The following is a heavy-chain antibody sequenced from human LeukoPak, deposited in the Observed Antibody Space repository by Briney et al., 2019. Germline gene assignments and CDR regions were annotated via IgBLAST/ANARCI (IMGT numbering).Heavy chain of an antibody. CDR3: AKGFKTYGELSFDY. J-gene: IGHJ4*02. D-gene: IGHD4-17*01. Sequence: PGGSLRLSCAASGFTFSSYAMSWVRQAPGKGLEWVATVTGGGDVTYYADSVKGRFTISRDNSQNTMHLQMSSLRAEDTAVYCSAKGFKTYGELSFDYWGQGTLVTVSP. V-gene: IGHV3-23*01. CDR2: VTGGGDVT. CDR1: GFTFSSYA.